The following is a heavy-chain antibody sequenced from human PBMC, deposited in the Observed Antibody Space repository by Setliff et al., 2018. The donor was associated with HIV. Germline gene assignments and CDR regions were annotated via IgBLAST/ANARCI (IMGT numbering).Heavy chain of an antibody. CDR3: AREGPQTGDYSLALF. CDR2: ISTSGSTI. D-gene: IGHD7-27*01. V-gene: IGHV3-48*03. CDR1: GFTLSYYS. Sequence: GGSLRLSCAASGFTLSYYSMNWVRQAPGKGLEWISYISTSGSTIYYADSVKGRFTISRDNAKNSLYLQMNSLRSEDTAVYYCAREGPQTGDYSLALFWGQGTVVTVSS. J-gene: IGHJ4*02.